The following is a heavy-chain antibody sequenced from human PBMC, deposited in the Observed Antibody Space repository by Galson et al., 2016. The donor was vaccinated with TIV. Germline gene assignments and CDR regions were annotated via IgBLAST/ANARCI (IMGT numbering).Heavy chain of an antibody. CDR3: ASRDIAVIPAAIVFDY. Sequence: LRLSCAASGFTFANYAMSWVRQAPGKGLEWVSTISSSGGHIYYADSVKGRFTISRDNSKNALYVRINNLRAEDTAVYYCASRDIAVIPAAIVFDYWGQGTLVTVSS. CDR2: ISSSGGHI. D-gene: IGHD2-2*01. CDR1: GFTFANYA. J-gene: IGHJ4*02. V-gene: IGHV3-23*01.